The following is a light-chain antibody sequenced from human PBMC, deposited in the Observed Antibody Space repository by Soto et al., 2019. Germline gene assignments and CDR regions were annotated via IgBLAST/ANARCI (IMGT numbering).Light chain of an antibody. CDR2: GAS. CDR1: QSVSSN. CDR3: QQYNNWPPYT. J-gene: IGKJ2*01. V-gene: IGKV3-15*01. Sequence: EIVMTQSPATLSVSPGERATLSCRASQSVSSNLAWYQQKPGQVPRLLIYGASTRATGIPARFSGSGSGTEFTLTISSLQSEDFAVYYCQQYNNWPPYTFGQGTKLEIK.